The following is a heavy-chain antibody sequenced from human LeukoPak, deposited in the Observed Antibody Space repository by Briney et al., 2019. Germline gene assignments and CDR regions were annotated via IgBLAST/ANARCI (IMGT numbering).Heavy chain of an antibody. J-gene: IGHJ6*03. V-gene: IGHV4-4*07. CDR2: IYTSGST. CDR3: ARGGGDFWSGYYTDYYMDV. D-gene: IGHD3-3*01. Sequence: TSETLSLTCTVSGGSISSYYWSWIRQPAGKGLEWIGRIYTSGSTNYNPSLKSRVTMSVDTSKNQFSLKLSSVTAADTAVYYCARGGGDFWSGYYTDYYMDVWGKGTTVTVSS. CDR1: GGSISSYY.